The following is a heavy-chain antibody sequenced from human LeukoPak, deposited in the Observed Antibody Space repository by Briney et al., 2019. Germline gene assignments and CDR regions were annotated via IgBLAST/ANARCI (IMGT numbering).Heavy chain of an antibody. D-gene: IGHD3-16*01. CDR3: ASGRQLGY. J-gene: IGHJ4*02. CDR2: IKQDGSEK. Sequence: GGSLRLPCAAPGFTFSSYWMSWVRQAPGKGLEWVANIKQDGSEKYYVDSVKGRFTISRDNAKNSLYLQMNSLRAEDTALYYCASGRQLGYWGQGTLVTVSS. CDR1: GFTFSSYW. V-gene: IGHV3-7*01.